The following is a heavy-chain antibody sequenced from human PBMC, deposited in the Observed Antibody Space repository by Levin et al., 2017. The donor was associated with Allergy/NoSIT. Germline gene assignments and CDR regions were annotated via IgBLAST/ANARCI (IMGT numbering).Heavy chain of an antibody. CDR3: ARLVPAAIPNYYYGMDV. Sequence: ASVKVSCKASGYTFTSYGISWVRQAPGQGLEWMGWISAYNGNTNYAQKLQGRVTMTTDTSTSTAYMELRSLRSDDTAVYYCARLVPAAIPNYYYGMDVWGQGTTVTVSS. V-gene: IGHV1-18*01. J-gene: IGHJ6*02. D-gene: IGHD2-2*01. CDR1: GYTFTSYG. CDR2: ISAYNGNT.